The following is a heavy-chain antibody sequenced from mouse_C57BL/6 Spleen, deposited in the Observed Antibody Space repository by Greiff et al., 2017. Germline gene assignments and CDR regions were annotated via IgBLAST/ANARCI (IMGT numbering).Heavy chain of an antibody. CDR2: INPSNGGT. CDR3: ARSVITTVVAPNWYFDV. Sequence: QVQLKQPGTELVKPGASVKLSCKASGYTFTSYWMHWVKQRPGQGLEWIGNINPSNGGTNYNEKFKSKATLTVDKSSSTAYMQLSSLTSEDSAVYYCARSVITTVVAPNWYFDVWGTGTTVTVSS. V-gene: IGHV1-53*01. CDR1: GYTFTSYW. D-gene: IGHD1-1*01. J-gene: IGHJ1*03.